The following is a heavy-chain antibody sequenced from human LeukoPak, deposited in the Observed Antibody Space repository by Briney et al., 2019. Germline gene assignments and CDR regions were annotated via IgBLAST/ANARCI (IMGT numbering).Heavy chain of an antibody. D-gene: IGHD6-19*01. J-gene: IGHJ4*02. CDR3: ARGGSDESSGWYN. CDR2: INPNSGAT. CDR1: GYTFTVYF. Sequence: GASVKVSCKASGYTFTVYFMHWVRQAPGQGLEWMGWINPNSGATYYAQKFQGRTTMTWDTSISTAYMGVSRLTSDDTAVYYCARGGSDESSGWYNWGQGTLVTVSS. V-gene: IGHV1-2*02.